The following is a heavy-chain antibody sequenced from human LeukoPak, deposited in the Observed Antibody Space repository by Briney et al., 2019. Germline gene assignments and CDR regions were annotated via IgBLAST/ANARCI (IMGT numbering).Heavy chain of an antibody. CDR1: GFTFSSYA. Sequence: PGGSLRLSCAASGFTFSSYAMSWVRQAPGKGLEWVSAITGSGGNTYYADSVKGRFTISRDNSKNTLFLQMNSLRAEDTAVYYCAKGQWLYNYYYYMDVWGKGTTVTVSS. CDR3: AKGQWLYNYYYYMDV. V-gene: IGHV3-23*01. CDR2: ITGSGGNT. D-gene: IGHD6-19*01. J-gene: IGHJ6*03.